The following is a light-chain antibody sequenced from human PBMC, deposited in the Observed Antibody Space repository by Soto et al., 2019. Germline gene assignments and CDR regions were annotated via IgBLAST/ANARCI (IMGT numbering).Light chain of an antibody. Sequence: QSVLTQPASVSGSPGQSITISCAGTSRDVGSYNYVSWYQQHPGKAPKLMIYDVSNRPSGVSSRFSGSKSGNTASLTISGLQAEDEADYYCSSYTSSSTLFGTGTKVTVL. J-gene: IGLJ1*01. CDR1: SRDVGSYNY. V-gene: IGLV2-14*03. CDR2: DVS. CDR3: SSYTSSSTL.